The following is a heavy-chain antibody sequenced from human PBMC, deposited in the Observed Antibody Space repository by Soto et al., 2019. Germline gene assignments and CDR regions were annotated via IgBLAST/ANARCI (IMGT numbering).Heavy chain of an antibody. J-gene: IGHJ6*03. CDR1: GFTFSSYA. CDR2: IYSGGST. V-gene: IGHV3-53*04. Sequence: GGSLRLSCAASGFTFSSYAMSWVRQAPGKGLEWVSVIYSGGSTYYADSVKGRFTISRHNSKNTLYLQMNSLRAEDTAVYYCARRSYYYGSGSPAPNYYYYYMDVWGKGTTVTVSS. D-gene: IGHD3-10*01. CDR3: ARRSYYYGSGSPAPNYYYYYMDV.